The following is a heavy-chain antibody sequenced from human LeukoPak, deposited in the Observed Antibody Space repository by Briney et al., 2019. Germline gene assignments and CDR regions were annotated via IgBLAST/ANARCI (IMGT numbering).Heavy chain of an antibody. V-gene: IGHV1-69*13. J-gene: IGHJ4*02. CDR1: GGTFSSYA. CDR2: IIPIFGTA. D-gene: IGHD3/OR15-3a*01. CDR3: ARDRSMSFGVVITARFDY. Sequence: ASVKVSCKASGGTFSSYAISWVRQAPGQGLEWMGGIIPIFGTANYAQKFQGRVTITADESTSTAYMELSSLRSEDTAVYYCARDRSMSFGVVITARFDYWGQGTLVTVSS.